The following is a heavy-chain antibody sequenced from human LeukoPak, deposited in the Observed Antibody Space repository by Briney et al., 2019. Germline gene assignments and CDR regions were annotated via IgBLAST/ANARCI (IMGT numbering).Heavy chain of an antibody. CDR2: ISYDGSNE. CDR3: ASSNLGSLGQFDP. D-gene: IGHD3-10*01. V-gene: IGHV3-30*03. Sequence: GGSLRLSCAASGFTFSSYGMDWARQAPGKGLEWVAVISYDGSNEYYADSVKGRFTISRDNSKNTLYLQMNSLRAEDTAVYYCASSNLGSLGQFDPWGQGTLVTVSS. CDR1: GFTFSSYG. J-gene: IGHJ5*02.